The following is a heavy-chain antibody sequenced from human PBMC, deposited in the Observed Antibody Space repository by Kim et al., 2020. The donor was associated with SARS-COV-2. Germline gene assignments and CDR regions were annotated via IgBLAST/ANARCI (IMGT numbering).Heavy chain of an antibody. Sequence: SETLSLTCTVSGGSISSYYWSWIRQPPGKGLEWIGYIYYSGSTTYNPSLKSRVTISVDTSKNQFSLKLSSVTAADTTVYYCARVIRITPRDYLDYGGQGTLVTVSS. CDR1: GGSISSYY. CDR2: IYYSGST. D-gene: IGHD3-3*01. CDR3: ARVIRITPRDYLDY. J-gene: IGHJ4*02. V-gene: IGHV4-59*01.